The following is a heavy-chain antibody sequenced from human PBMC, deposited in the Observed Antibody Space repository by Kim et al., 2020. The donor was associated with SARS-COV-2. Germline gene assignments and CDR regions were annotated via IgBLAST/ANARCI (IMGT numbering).Heavy chain of an antibody. CDR3: ARDWSYDFLTGPTLSMDV. Sequence: GGSLRLSCAVSGVTFSSNGMHWVGQAPGKGLEWVAVIWYDGSNQYYADSVKGRFSISRENSKKTLYLQMNSLRAEDSAVYDCARDWSYDFLTGPTLSMDVWGKGTTVTVSS. V-gene: IGHV3-33*01. D-gene: IGHD3-9*01. J-gene: IGHJ6*04. CDR2: IWYDGSNQ. CDR1: GVTFSSNG.